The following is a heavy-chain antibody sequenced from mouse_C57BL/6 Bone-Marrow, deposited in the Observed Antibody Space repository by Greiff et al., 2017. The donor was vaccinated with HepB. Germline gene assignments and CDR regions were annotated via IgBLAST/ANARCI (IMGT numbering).Heavy chain of an antibody. J-gene: IGHJ1*03. V-gene: IGHV3-8*01. Sequence: VHVKQSGPGLAKPSQTLSLTCSVTGYSITSDYWNWIRKFPGNKLEYMGYISYSGSTYYNPSLKSRISITRDTSKNQYYLQLNSVTTEDTATYYCARRIYSNYLYFDVWGTGTTVTVSS. CDR2: ISYSGST. D-gene: IGHD2-5*01. CDR3: ARRIYSNYLYFDV. CDR1: GYSITSDY.